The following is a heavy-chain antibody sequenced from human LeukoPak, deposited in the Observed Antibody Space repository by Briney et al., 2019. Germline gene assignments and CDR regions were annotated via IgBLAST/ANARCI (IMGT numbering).Heavy chain of an antibody. CDR1: GFTFSNYA. V-gene: IGHV3-23*01. J-gene: IGHJ4*02. CDR3: AKRAGREFDY. CDR2: IRIGGGT. Sequence: GGSLRLSCAASGFTFSNYAMSWVREAPGKGLEWVSAIRIGGGTYYADSVKGRFAISRDNSKNTLYLQMNSLRADDTAVYYCAKRAGREFDYWGQGTLVTVSS. D-gene: IGHD1-14*01.